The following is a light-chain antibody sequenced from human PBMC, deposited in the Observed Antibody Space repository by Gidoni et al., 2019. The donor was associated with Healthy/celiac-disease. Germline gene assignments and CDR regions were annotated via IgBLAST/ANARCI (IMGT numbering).Light chain of an antibody. CDR2: DAS. V-gene: IGKV3-11*01. CDR1: KSVGSY. Sequence: EIVLPHSPATLSFSPGEGATLPCRASKSVGSYLAWYQQKPAQAPRLLIYDASNRPTGIPARLISSGSGTDFTLTISSLEPEDVAVDYCQQRSNWPPLTFGGGTKVEIK. J-gene: IGKJ4*02. CDR3: QQRSNWPPLT.